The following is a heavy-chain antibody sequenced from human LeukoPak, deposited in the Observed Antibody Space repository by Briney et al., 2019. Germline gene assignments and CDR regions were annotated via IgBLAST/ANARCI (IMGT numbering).Heavy chain of an antibody. V-gene: IGHV3-23*01. D-gene: IGHD3-9*01. J-gene: IGHJ4*02. CDR2: ISGSGGST. CDR3: AKGDYDILTGYYMPFDY. Sequence: GGSLRLSCAASGFTFSSYSMNWVRQAPGKGLEWVSAISGSGGSTYYADSVKGRFTISRDNSKNTLYLQMNSLRAEDTAVYYCAKGDYDILTGYYMPFDYWGQGTLVTVSS. CDR1: GFTFSSYS.